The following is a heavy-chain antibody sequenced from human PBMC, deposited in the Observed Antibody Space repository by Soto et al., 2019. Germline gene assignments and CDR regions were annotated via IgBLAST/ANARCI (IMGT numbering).Heavy chain of an antibody. CDR2: ISYTGNT. CDR3: ARYDAESGSNKLDP. CDR1: GGSVSSRSHF. J-gene: IGHJ5*02. D-gene: IGHD5-12*01. V-gene: IGHV4-61*01. Sequence: QVQLQESGPGVVKPSDTLSVTCTVSGGSVSSRSHFWSWIRQPPGGGLQWIGYISYTGNTNYSPSLKSRATLSVDTSRNQFSLRLTSVTAADTAIYYCARYDAESGSNKLDPWGQGTLVTVSS.